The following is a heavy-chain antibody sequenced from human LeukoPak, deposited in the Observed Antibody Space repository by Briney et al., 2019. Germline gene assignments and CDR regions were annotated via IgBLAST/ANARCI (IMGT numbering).Heavy chain of an antibody. CDR1: GGSISSYY. CDR3: ARGTLAAAGPCFDY. D-gene: IGHD6-13*01. J-gene: IGHJ4*02. CDR2: IYYSGST. V-gene: IGHV4-59*01. Sequence: SETLSLTCTVSGGSISSYYWSWIRQPPGKGLEWIGYIYYSGSTNYNPSLKSRISISLDTSKNQFSLKLSSLTAADTAVYYCARGTLAAAGPCFDYWGQGTLVTVSS.